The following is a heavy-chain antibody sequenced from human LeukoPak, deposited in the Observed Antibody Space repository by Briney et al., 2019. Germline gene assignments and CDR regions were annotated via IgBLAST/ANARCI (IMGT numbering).Heavy chain of an antibody. CDR2: IYSGGST. J-gene: IGHJ3*02. Sequence: PGGSLRLSCAASGFTVSSNYMSWVRQAPGKGLEWVSVIYSGGSTYYADSVKGRFTISRDNSKNTLYPQMNSLRAEDTAVYYCARDRKPQRAFDIWGQGTMVTVSS. CDR1: GFTVSSNY. V-gene: IGHV3-66*01. CDR3: ARDRKPQRAFDI.